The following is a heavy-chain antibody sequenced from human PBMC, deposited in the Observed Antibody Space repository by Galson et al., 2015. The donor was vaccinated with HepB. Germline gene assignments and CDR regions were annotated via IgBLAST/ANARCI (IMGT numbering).Heavy chain of an antibody. V-gene: IGHV3-15*01. Sequence: SLRLSCAASGFTFSNAWMSWVRQAPGKGLEWVGRIKSKTDGGTTDYAAPVKGRFTISRDDSKNTLYLQMNSLKTEDTAVYYCTNTPTYYYDSSGKDYWGKGTLVTVSS. J-gene: IGHJ4*02. CDR2: IKSKTDGGTT. CDR3: TNTPTYYYDSSGKDY. D-gene: IGHD3-22*01. CDR1: GFTFSNAW.